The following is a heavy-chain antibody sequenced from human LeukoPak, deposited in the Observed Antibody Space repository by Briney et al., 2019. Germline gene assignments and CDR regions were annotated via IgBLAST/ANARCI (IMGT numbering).Heavy chain of an antibody. CDR1: GYTFTSYA. Sequence: ASVKVSCKASGYTFTSYAMHWVRQAPGQRLEWMGWINAGNGNTKYSQKFQGRVTITRDTSASTAYMELSSLRSEDTAVYYCASSHSSGWYLSGEGNDYWGQGTLVTVSS. J-gene: IGHJ4*02. CDR2: INAGNGNT. CDR3: ASSHSSGWYLSGEGNDY. D-gene: IGHD6-19*01. V-gene: IGHV1-3*01.